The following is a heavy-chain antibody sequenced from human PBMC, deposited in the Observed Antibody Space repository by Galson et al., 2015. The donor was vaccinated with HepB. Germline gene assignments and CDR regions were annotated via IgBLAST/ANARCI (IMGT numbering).Heavy chain of an antibody. CDR1: GYTFTDYY. J-gene: IGHJ2*01. CDR2: INPNSGGT. Sequence: SVKVSCKASGYTFTDYYITWVRQAPGQGLEWMGRINPNSGGTNYAQNFQGRVTMTTDTSTSTAYMELSRLRADDTAVYYCARDSRGIAVAGYWYFDLWGRDALVTVSS. CDR3: ARDSRGIAVAGYWYFDL. V-gene: IGHV1-2*06. D-gene: IGHD6-19*01.